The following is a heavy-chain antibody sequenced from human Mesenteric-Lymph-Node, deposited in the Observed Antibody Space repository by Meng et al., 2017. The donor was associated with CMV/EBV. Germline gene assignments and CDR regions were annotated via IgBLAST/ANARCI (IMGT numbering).Heavy chain of an antibody. CDR3: ARDGDYYDSSGYNPFDY. D-gene: IGHD3-22*01. J-gene: IGHJ4*02. Sequence: QLQLHDSGPGLVKPAETLSLNCTVSGGSISSSSYYWGWIRQPPGKGLEWIGSIYYSGSTYYNPSLKSRVTISVDTSKNQFSLKLSSVTAADTAVYYCARDGDYYDSSGYNPFDYWGQGTLVTVSS. V-gene: IGHV4-39*07. CDR1: GGSISSSSYY. CDR2: IYYSGST.